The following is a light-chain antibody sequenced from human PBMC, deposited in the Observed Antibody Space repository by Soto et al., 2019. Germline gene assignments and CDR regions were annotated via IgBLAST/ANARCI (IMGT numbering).Light chain of an antibody. V-gene: IGKV3-15*01. CDR3: QQYNNWPLYT. Sequence: EIVMTQSLATLSVSPGERATLTCRASQSVSSSLAWYQQKPGQAPRLLIYGASTRATGIPARFSGSRSGTEFTLTISSLQSEDFAVYYCQQYNNWPLYTFGQGTKLEIK. J-gene: IGKJ2*01. CDR2: GAS. CDR1: QSVSSS.